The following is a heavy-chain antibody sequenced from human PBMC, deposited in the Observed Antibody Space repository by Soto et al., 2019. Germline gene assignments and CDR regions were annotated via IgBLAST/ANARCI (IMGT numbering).Heavy chain of an antibody. CDR3: AREDQQHNYYYYGMDV. CDR2: TRNKANSYTT. J-gene: IGHJ6*02. V-gene: IGHV3-72*01. CDR1: GFTFSDHY. Sequence: GGSLRLSCAASGFTFSDHYMDWVRQAPGKGLEWVGRTRNKANSYTTEYAASVKGRFTISRDDSKNSLYLQMNSLKTEDTAVYYCAREDQQHNYYYYGMDVWGQGTTVTVSS. D-gene: IGHD6-13*01.